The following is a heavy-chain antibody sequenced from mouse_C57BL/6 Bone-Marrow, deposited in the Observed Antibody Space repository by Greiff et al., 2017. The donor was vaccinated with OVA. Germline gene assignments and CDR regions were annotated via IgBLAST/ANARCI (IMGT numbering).Heavy chain of an antibody. Sequence: EVQLQQSGAELVRPGASVKLSCTASGFNIKDDYMHWVKQRPEQGLEWIGWIDPENGDTEYASKFQGKATITADNSSNTAYLQLSSLTSEDTAVYYCTGHYGSSYVWFAYWGQGTLVTVSA. CDR3: TGHYGSSYVWFAY. J-gene: IGHJ3*01. V-gene: IGHV14-4*01. CDR2: IDPENGDT. D-gene: IGHD1-1*01. CDR1: GFNIKDDY.